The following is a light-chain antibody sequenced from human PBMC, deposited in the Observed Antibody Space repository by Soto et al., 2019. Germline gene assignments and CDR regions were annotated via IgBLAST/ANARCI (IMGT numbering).Light chain of an antibody. CDR2: DAS. J-gene: IGKJ5*01. CDR3: QQYNSWPPIT. V-gene: IGKV3-15*01. CDR1: ESVRRN. Sequence: ELVISQSPATVSVCTGGRATLSSRDSESVRRNLAWYQQKPGQAPRLLIYDASTRATGIPDRFSGGGSGTEFTLSISSLQSEDFIVSYCQQYNSWPPITFGQGTRLEIK.